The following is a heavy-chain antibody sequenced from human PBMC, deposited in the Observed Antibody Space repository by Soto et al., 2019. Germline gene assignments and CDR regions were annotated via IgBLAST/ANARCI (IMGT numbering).Heavy chain of an antibody. CDR2: VYPGDSDA. Sequence: GDSLKISCNGSGYSFTSYWVGLVRQIPGKGLEWMGIVYPGDSDARYSPSFQGQVTISADKSITTGYLQWSSLKASDTAMYYCARVYYDSSGYRNWLEPWGQGTLVTVSS. CDR3: ARVYYDSSGYRNWLEP. CDR1: GYSFTSYW. D-gene: IGHD3-22*01. V-gene: IGHV5-51*01. J-gene: IGHJ5*02.